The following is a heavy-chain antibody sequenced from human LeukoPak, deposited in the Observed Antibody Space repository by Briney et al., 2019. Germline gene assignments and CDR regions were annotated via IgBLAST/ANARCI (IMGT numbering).Heavy chain of an antibody. D-gene: IGHD3-10*01. CDR2: INHSGST. CDR3: ARLDGSGWFDP. CDR1: GGSFSGYY. J-gene: IGHJ5*02. Sequence: SETLSLTCAVYGGSFSGYYWSWIRQPPGKGLEWIGEINHSGSTNYNPSLKSRVTISVDTSKNQYSLKLSSVTAANTAVYYCARLDGSGWFDPWGQGTLVTVSS. V-gene: IGHV4-34*01.